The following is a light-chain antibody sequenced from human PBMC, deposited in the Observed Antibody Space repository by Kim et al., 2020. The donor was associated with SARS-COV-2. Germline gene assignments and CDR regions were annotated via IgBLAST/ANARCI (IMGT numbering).Light chain of an antibody. J-gene: IGLJ3*02. CDR1: RSNIGAGYD. Sequence: QRVTISCAGSRSNIGAGYDVHWYQQLPATAPKLLVYGNSNRPSGVPDRFSGSKSGTSASLAITGLQAEDEADYYCQSYDSSLSGWVFGGGTKRTVL. V-gene: IGLV1-40*01. CDR2: GNS. CDR3: QSYDSSLSGWV.